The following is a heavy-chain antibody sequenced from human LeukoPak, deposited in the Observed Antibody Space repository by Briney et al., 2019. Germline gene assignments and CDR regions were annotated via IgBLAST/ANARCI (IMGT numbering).Heavy chain of an antibody. D-gene: IGHD3-3*01. CDR2: ISYDGSNK. V-gene: IGHV3-30*04. J-gene: IGHJ4*02. Sequence: PGGSLRLSCAASGFTFSSYAMHWVRQAPGKGLEWVAVISYDGSNKYYADSVKGRFTISRDNSKNTLYLQMNSLRAEDTAVYYCARVASGSPLPYYFDYWGQGTLVTVSS. CDR1: GFTFSSYA. CDR3: ARVASGSPLPYYFDY.